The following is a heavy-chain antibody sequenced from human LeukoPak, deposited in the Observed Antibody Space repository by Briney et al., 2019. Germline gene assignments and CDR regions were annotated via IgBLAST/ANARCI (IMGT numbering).Heavy chain of an antibody. Sequence: SVKVSCKASGGTFSSYAISWVRQAPGQGLEWMGGIIPIFGTANYAQKFQGRVTITADESTSTAYMELSSLKASDTAIYYCARTYYYLSGSFDEKSPLGDAFDFWGQGTMVTVSS. V-gene: IGHV1-69*13. CDR2: IIPIFGTA. J-gene: IGHJ3*01. CDR1: GGTFSSYA. CDR3: ARTYYYLSGSFDEKSPLGDAFDF. D-gene: IGHD3-10*01.